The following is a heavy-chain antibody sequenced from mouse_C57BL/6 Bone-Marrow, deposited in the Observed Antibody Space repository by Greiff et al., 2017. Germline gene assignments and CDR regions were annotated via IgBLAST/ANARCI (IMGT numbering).Heavy chain of an antibody. CDR1: GYTFTSYW. CDR2: IHPNRGST. D-gene: IGHD2-3*01. V-gene: IGHV1-64*01. J-gene: IGHJ4*01. CDR3: ARGEDGYLYYYAMDY. Sequence: QVQLQQPGAELVKPGASVKLSCKASGYTFTSYWLHWVKQRPGQGLAWIGMIHPNRGSTNYNEKFKSKATLTVDKSSSTAYMQLSSLTSEDSAVYYVARGEDGYLYYYAMDYWGQGTSVTGSS.